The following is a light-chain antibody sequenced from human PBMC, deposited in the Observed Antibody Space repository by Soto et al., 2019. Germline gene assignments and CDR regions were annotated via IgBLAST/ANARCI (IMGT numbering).Light chain of an antibody. CDR3: SSYTTIKTVV. CDR1: SSDVGNYNY. CDR2: EVT. V-gene: IGLV2-8*01. Sequence: QSVLTQPPSASGSPGHSVTITCGGTSSDVGNYNYVSWYQQHPGKAPKLIIYEVTRRPSGVPDRFSGSKSGNTASLTVSGLQAADEADYHCSSYTTIKTVVFGGGTQLTVL. J-gene: IGLJ2*01.